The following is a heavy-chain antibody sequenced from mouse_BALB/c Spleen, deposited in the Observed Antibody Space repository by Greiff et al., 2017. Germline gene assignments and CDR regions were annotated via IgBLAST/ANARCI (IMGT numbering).Heavy chain of an antibody. Sequence: VQLQQSGAELVRPGALVKLSCKASGFNIKDYYMHWVKQRPEQGLEWIGRIDPANGNTKYDPKFQGKATITADTSSNTAYLQLSSLTSEDTAVYYCARSVYYYVQWFAYWGQGTLVTVSA. D-gene: IGHD1-1*01. CDR3: ARSVYYYVQWFAY. CDR1: GFNIKDYY. J-gene: IGHJ3*01. CDR2: IDPANGNT. V-gene: IGHV14-1*02.